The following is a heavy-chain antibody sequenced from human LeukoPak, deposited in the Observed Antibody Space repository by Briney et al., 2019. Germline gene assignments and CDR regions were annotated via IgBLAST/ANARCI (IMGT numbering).Heavy chain of an antibody. J-gene: IGHJ5*02. V-gene: IGHV1-2*02. CDR1: GYTFTGYY. Sequence: ASVKVSCKASGYTFTGYYMHWVRQAPGQGLEWMGWINPNSGGTNYAQKFQGRVTMTRDTSISTAYMEPSRLRSDDTAVYYCAREAAAATSGFDPWGQATLVTVSS. CDR2: INPNSGGT. CDR3: AREAAAATSGFDP. D-gene: IGHD6-13*01.